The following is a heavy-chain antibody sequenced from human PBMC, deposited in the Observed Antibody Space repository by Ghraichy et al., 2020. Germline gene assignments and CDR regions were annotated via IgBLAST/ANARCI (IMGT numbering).Heavy chain of an antibody. CDR1: GGSISSYY. CDR2: IYYSGST. D-gene: IGHD6-19*01. Sequence: SETLSLTCTVSGGSISSYYWSWIRQPPGKGLEWIGYIYYSGSTNYNPSLKSRVTISVDTSKNQFSLKLSSVTAADTAVYYCARSPVLYSSGRWGDYYFDYWGQGTLVTVSS. CDR3: ARSPVLYSSGRWGDYYFDY. J-gene: IGHJ4*02. V-gene: IGHV4-59*01.